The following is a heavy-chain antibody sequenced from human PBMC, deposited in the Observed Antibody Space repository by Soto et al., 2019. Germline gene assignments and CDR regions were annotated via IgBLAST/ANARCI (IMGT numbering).Heavy chain of an antibody. CDR3: ARRYGSCFDY. Sequence: QVQLQESGPGLVKPSETLSLTCTVSGGSISSYYWSWIRQPPGKGLEWVGYIYYSGSTNYNPSLVRRVTISVDTSKNQFSLKLSSVTAADTAVYYCARRYGSCFDYWGQGTLVSVSS. CDR1: GGSISSYY. CDR2: IYYSGST. D-gene: IGHD5-18*01. V-gene: IGHV4-59*08. J-gene: IGHJ4*02.